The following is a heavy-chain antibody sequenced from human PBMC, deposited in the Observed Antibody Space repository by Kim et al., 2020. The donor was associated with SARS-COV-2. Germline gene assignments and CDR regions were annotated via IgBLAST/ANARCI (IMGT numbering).Heavy chain of an antibody. J-gene: IGHJ6*02. D-gene: IGHD3-16*02. CDR3: GRGLRSRLPYGMDV. Sequence: NPSLKRQVTISVDASKNQSSLKLSSVTAADTAVYYCGRGLRSRLPYGMDVWGQGTTVTVSS. V-gene: IGHV4-34*01.